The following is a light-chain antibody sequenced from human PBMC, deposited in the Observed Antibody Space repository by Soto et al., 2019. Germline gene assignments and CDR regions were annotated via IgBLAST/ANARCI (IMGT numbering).Light chain of an antibody. CDR1: RSNIGNNA. CDR3: ATWDDSLNARGV. CDR2: NNN. Sequence: QSVLTQTPSASGTPGQTVTISCSGSRSNIGNNAVSWYQQFPGTAPKLLNYNNNQRPSGVPDRFSGSKSGTSASLAISGLQSEDEADYYCATWDDSLNARGVFGGGTKLPVL. V-gene: IGLV1-44*01. J-gene: IGLJ3*02.